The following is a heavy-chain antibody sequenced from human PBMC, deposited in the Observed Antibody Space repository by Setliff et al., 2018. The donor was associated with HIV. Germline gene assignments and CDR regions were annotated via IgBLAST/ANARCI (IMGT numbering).Heavy chain of an antibody. D-gene: IGHD3-9*01. CDR1: GGSFSGYY. Sequence: SETLSLTCAVYGGSFSGYYWSWIRQPPGKGLEWIGSFSYNGRTYYIPSLKSRVTISVDTSKNQFSLKLTSVTAADTAMYYCASVRTGYYRIRDYWGQGSLVTVSS. J-gene: IGHJ4*02. CDR3: ASVRTGYYRIRDY. CDR2: FSYNGRT. V-gene: IGHV4-34*01.